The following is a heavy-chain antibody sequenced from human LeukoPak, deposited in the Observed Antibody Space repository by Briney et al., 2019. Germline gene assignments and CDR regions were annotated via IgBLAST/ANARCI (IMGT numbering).Heavy chain of an antibody. CDR3: ARARRYYGSGSYSGFDP. CDR2: INHSGST. Sequence: SETLSLTCAVYGGSFSGYYWSWIRQPPGKGLEWIGEINHSGSTNYNPSLKSRVTISVDTSKNQFSLKLSSVTAADTAVYYCARARRYYGSGSYSGFDPWGQGTLVTVSS. CDR1: GGSFSGYY. D-gene: IGHD3-10*01. V-gene: IGHV4-34*01. J-gene: IGHJ5*02.